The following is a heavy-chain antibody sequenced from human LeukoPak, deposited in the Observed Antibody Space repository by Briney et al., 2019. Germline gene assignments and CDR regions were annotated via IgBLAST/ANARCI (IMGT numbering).Heavy chain of an antibody. CDR1: GYTFTSYG. CDR2: ISAYNGNT. V-gene: IGHV1-18*01. CDR3: ARVVGLTGYSSSWYSGYYYYMDV. Sequence: ASVKVSCKASGYTFTSYGISWVRQAPGQRLEWMGWISAYNGNTNYAQKLQDRVTITADKSTSTAYMELSSLRSEDTAVYYCARVVGLTGYSSSWYSGYYYYMDVWGKGTTVTVSS. D-gene: IGHD6-13*01. J-gene: IGHJ6*03.